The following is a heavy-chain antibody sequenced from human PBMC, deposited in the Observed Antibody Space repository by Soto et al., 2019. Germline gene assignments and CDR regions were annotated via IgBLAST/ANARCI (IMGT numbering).Heavy chain of an antibody. Sequence: QVQLVESGGGVVQPGRSLRLSCAASGFTFSSYGMHWVRQAPGKGLEWVAVISYDGSNKYYADSVKGRFTISRDNSKNTLYLQMNSLRAEDTAVYYCAKAKGVSGVVTRPYYFDYWGQGTLVTVSS. D-gene: IGHD3-3*01. CDR3: AKAKGVSGVVTRPYYFDY. CDR2: ISYDGSNK. V-gene: IGHV3-30*18. J-gene: IGHJ4*02. CDR1: GFTFSSYG.